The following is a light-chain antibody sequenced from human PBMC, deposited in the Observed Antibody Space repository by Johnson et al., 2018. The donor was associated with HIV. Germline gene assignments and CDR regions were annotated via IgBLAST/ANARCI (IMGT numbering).Light chain of an antibody. J-gene: IGLJ1*01. CDR2: DNN. CDR3: GTWDSSLSASYV. Sequence: QSVLTQAPSVSAAPGQKVTISCSGSSSNIGNNYVSWYQQLPGTAPKLLIYDNNKRPSGIPDRFSGSKYGTSATLGITGLQTGDEADYYCGTWDSSLSASYVFGTGTKVTVL. V-gene: IGLV1-51*01. CDR1: SSNIGNNY.